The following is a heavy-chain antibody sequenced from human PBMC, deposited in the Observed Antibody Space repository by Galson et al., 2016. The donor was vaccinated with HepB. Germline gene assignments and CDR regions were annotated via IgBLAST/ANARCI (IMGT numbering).Heavy chain of an antibody. CDR1: GGSICSGGYS. V-gene: IGHV4-30-2*01. CDR2: IYHTGSA. J-gene: IGHJ5*02. CDR3: ARGYYDGSGYHSHPYDT. D-gene: IGHD3-22*01. Sequence: TLSLTCAVSGGSICSGGYSWNWIRQPPGKGLEWIGYIYHTGSAYYNPSLKSRVTISIDRSRTQFSLNLSSVTAADTAIYYCARGYYDGSGYHSHPYDTWGQGTLVIVSS.